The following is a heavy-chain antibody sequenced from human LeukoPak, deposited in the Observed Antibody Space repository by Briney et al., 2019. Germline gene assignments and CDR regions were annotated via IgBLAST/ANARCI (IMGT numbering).Heavy chain of an antibody. CDR3: ASESRYSGYER. V-gene: IGHV1-69*04. Sequence: SVKASCKASGGTFSSYAIIWVRQAPGQGLEWMGRIIPILGIANYAQKFQGRVTITADKSTSTAYMELSSLRSEDTAVYYCASESRYSGYERWGQGTLVTVSS. CDR1: GGTFSSYA. J-gene: IGHJ4*02. CDR2: IIPILGIA. D-gene: IGHD5-12*01.